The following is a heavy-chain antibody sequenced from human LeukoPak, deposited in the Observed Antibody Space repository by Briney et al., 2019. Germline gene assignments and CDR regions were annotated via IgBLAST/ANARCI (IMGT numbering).Heavy chain of an antibody. CDR2: INHRGRT. Sequence: SETLSLTCAVYGGSFSGYFWSWIRQPPGKGLEWIGEINHRGRTNYNPSLKSRVTISVDTSKNHFSLRLSSVTAADTAVYYCARRSGSYSLWDQGSLVTVSS. CDR3: ARRSGSYSL. CDR1: GGSFSGYF. V-gene: IGHV4-34*01. D-gene: IGHD3-10*01. J-gene: IGHJ4*02.